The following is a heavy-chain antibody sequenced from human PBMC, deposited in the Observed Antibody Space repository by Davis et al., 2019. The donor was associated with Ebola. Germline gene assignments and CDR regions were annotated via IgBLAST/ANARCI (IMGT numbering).Heavy chain of an antibody. D-gene: IGHD1-26*01. J-gene: IGHJ4*02. CDR2: ISGSGGSA. CDR3: AKDVGQVGATVRSFDY. V-gene: IGHV3-23*01. Sequence: GGSLRLSCAASGFTFSSYAMSWVRQAPGKGLEWVSAISGSGGSAYYADSVKGRFTISRDNSKNTLYLQMNSLRAEDTAVYYCAKDVGQVGATVRSFDYWGQGTLVTVSS. CDR1: GFTFSSYA.